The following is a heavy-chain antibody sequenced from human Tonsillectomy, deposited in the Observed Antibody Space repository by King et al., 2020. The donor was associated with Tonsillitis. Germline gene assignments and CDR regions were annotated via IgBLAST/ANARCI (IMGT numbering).Heavy chain of an antibody. CDR1: VFTFSSYW. Sequence: VQLVESGGGLVQPGGSLRISCAASVFTFSSYWMSWVRQAPGKGLDWVANIKKEGSEKSNVTSVKGRFTISRDNAKKSLDLQMNSLIAEDTAGYYCAKYDYGGQSPDYWGQGTLVTVSS. J-gene: IGHJ4*02. CDR3: AKYDYGGQSPDY. V-gene: IGHV3-7*01. CDR2: IKKEGSEK. D-gene: IGHD4/OR15-4a*01.